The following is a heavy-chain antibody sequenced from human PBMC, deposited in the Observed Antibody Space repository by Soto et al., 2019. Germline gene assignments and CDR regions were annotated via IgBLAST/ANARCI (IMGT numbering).Heavy chain of an antibody. CDR1: GFTFSSYG. D-gene: IGHD2-15*01. V-gene: IGHV3-33*01. CDR2: IWYDGSNK. Sequence: LRLSCAASGFTFSSYGMHWVRQAPGKGLEWVAVIWYDGSNKYYADSVKGRFTISRDNSKNTLYLQMNSLRAEDTAVYYCARDVSCSGGSCNSYYYYYGMDVWGQGTTVTVSS. J-gene: IGHJ6*02. CDR3: ARDVSCSGGSCNSYYYYYGMDV.